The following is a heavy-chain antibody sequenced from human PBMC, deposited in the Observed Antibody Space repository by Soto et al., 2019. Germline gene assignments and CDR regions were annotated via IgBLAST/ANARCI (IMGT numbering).Heavy chain of an antibody. V-gene: IGHV4-61*08. CDR2: IYYSGNT. Sequence: SETLSLTCTVSGDSVTSGDYYWSWLRHPPGKGLEWIGYIYYSGNTNYSPSLKSRVAISLDTSHNQFSLKLSSVTAADTAVYFCARIPVDTYMTYWFEPWGQGTLVTVSS. J-gene: IGHJ5*01. CDR3: ARIPVDTYMTYWFEP. CDR1: GDSVTSGDYY. D-gene: IGHD5-18*01.